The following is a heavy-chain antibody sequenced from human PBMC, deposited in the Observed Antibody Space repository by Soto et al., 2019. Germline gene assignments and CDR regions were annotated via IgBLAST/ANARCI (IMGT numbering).Heavy chain of an antibody. CDR3: ARPMNTVTTPLAY. CDR2: INHSETT. D-gene: IGHD4-17*01. CDR1: GGSFNDYY. V-gene: IGHV4-34*01. Sequence: QVQLQQWGAGLLKPSETLSLTCAVYGGSFNDYYWTWIRQLPGKGLEWIGEINHSETTNCNPSLKSRVTISVDRSKNQFSLRLRSVTAADTAEYYCARPMNTVTTPLAYWGQGTLVTVSS. J-gene: IGHJ4*02.